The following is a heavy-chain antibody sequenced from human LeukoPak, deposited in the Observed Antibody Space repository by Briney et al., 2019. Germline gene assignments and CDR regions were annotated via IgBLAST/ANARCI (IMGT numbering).Heavy chain of an antibody. CDR3: ATRGAHGDYLAK. J-gene: IGHJ3*01. CDR2: IYTSGST. CDR1: GGSISSYY. V-gene: IGHV4-4*07. D-gene: IGHD4-17*01. Sequence: SETLSLTCTVSGGSISSYYWSWIRQPAGKGLEWIGRIYTSGSTNYNPSLKSRVTMSVDTSKNQFSLKLSSVTAADTAVYYCATRGAHGDYLAKWGQGTMVTVSS.